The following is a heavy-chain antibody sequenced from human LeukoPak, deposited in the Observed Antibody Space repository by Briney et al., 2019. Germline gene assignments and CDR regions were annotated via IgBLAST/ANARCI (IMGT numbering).Heavy chain of an antibody. J-gene: IGHJ6*03. D-gene: IGHD5-12*01. Sequence: PGGSLRLSCAASGFTFSSYAMSWVRQAPGEGLEWVSTITGSGGSTYYADSVKGRFTISRDNSKNTLYLQMNSLRAEDTAVYYCARESGYDNYYYYMDVWGRGTTVTISS. CDR2: ITGSGGST. CDR1: GFTFSSYA. V-gene: IGHV3-23*01. CDR3: ARESGYDNYYYYMDV.